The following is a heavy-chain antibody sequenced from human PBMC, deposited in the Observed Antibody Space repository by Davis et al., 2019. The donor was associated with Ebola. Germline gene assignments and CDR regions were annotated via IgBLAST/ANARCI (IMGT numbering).Heavy chain of an antibody. J-gene: IGHJ6*04. CDR1: GFTFSSYW. V-gene: IGHV3-7*01. D-gene: IGHD3-16*01. Sequence: GGSLRLSCAASGFTFSSYWMSWVRQAPGKGLEWVATIPHVGSEKYYVDSVYGRFTSSRDNAKNSVYLQMNSLRAEDTAVYYCARDWAGLDVWGKGTTVTVSS. CDR3: ARDWAGLDV. CDR2: IPHVGSEK.